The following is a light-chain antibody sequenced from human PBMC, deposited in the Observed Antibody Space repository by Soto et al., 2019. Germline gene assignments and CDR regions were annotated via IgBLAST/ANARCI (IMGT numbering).Light chain of an antibody. Sequence: DIQMTQSPSSLSASVGDGVTSTCRASQSISSYVSWYQQKPGKAPKLLIYAASRLQSGVPSRFSGSRSGTDFTLTISSLQPEDFATYYCQQSYSRVTFGQGTKVDIK. CDR3: QQSYSRVT. V-gene: IGKV1-39*01. J-gene: IGKJ1*01. CDR1: QSISSY. CDR2: AAS.